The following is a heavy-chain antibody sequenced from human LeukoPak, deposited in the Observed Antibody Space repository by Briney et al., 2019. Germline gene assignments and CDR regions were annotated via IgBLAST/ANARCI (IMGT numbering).Heavy chain of an antibody. CDR3: AKVGSSAAYGRKSGIGY. J-gene: IGHJ4*02. CDR1: GFTFSSYA. D-gene: IGHD6-13*01. Sequence: PAESLRLSCAASGFTFSSYAMSWVRQAPGKGLEWVSAISGSGGSTYYADSVKGRFTISRDNSKNTLYLQMNSLRAEDTAVYHCAKVGSSAAYGRKSGIGYWGQGTLVTVSS. CDR2: ISGSGGST. V-gene: IGHV3-23*01.